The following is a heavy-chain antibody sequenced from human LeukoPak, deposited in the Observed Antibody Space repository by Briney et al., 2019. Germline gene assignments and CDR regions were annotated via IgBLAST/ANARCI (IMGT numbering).Heavy chain of an antibody. V-gene: IGHV1-8*01. J-gene: IGHJ4*02. CDR3: ARGLRGEILQTGY. D-gene: IGHD3-10*01. CDR1: GYSFTDYD. CDR2: MSPNSGNT. Sequence: ASVKVSCKASGYSFTDYDINWVRQATGQGLEWMGWMSPNSGNTGYAQKFQGKITMTRDTSISTAYMELSSLTSEDTAVYYCARGLRGEILQTGYWGQGTLVTVS.